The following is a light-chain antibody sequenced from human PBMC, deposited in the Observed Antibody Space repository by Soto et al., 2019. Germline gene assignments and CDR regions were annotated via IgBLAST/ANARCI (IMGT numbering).Light chain of an antibody. V-gene: IGKV3-20*01. CDR2: GAS. Sequence: EIVLTQSPSTLPLSAGERATLTCRACLSVGSTYPEWYQQRHGQTPRLLIYGASSRDTVIPDRFSGSGSGTDFTLTISSLQPEDFAVYHCQQYGSGLFTFGQGTKVEIK. CDR1: LSVGSTY. CDR3: QQYGSGLFT. J-gene: IGKJ2*01.